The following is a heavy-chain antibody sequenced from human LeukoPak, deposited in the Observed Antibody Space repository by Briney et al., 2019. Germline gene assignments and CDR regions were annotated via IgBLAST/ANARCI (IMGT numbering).Heavy chain of an antibody. D-gene: IGHD4-11*01. V-gene: IGHV4-39*01. CDR1: GGSISSTSSY. J-gene: IGHJ5*02. CDR2: IYYSGST. Sequence: SEILSLTCIVSGGSISSTSSYWDWIRQSPGKGPEWIGTIYYSGSTDYNPSLKSRVTMSVETSKNQFSLKLSSVTAADTAVYYCARNISTVANGARYSWFDPWGQGTLVTVSS. CDR3: ARNISTVANGARYSWFDP.